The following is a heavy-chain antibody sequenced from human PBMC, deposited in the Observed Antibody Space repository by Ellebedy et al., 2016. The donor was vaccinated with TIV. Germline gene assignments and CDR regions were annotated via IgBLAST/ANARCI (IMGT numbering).Heavy chain of an antibody. D-gene: IGHD6-13*01. J-gene: IGHJ6*02. CDR2: ISSSGSTI. V-gene: IGHV3-48*03. CDR3: AAGYSSSWYSGGMDV. Sequence: GESLKISCAASGFTFDDYAMHWVRQAPGKGLEWVSYISSSGSTIYYADSVKGRFTISRDNAKNTLYLQMNSLRAEDTAVYYCAAGYSSSWYSGGMDVWGQGTTVTVSS. CDR1: GFTFDDYA.